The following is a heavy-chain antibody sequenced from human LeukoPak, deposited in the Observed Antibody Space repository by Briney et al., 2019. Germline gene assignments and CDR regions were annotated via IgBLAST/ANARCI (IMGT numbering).Heavy chain of an antibody. Sequence: GESLKISCKGSGYSFTSYWIGWVRQMPRKGLEWMGIIYPGDSDTRYSPSFQGQVTISADKSISTAYLQWSSLKASDTAMYYCARHFRYCSSTSCLNRRPYYYYYMDVWGKGTTVTVSS. CDR1: GYSFTSYW. CDR3: ARHFRYCSSTSCLNRRPYYYYYMDV. CDR2: IYPGDSDT. V-gene: IGHV5-51*01. D-gene: IGHD2-2*01. J-gene: IGHJ6*03.